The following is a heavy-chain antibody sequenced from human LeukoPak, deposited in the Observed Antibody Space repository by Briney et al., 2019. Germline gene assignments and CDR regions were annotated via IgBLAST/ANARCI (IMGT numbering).Heavy chain of an antibody. CDR3: ARDWYYDSAGYFPY. V-gene: IGHV3-33*01. D-gene: IGHD3-22*01. J-gene: IGHJ4*02. CDR2: IWNDGSNQ. CDR1: GFTFSRYA. Sequence: GGSLGLSCAASGFTFSRYAMHWVRQAPGKGLEWVAFIWNDGSNQNYADSVKGRFTISRDNSKEMVYVQMNSLRVDDTAVYYCARDWYYDSAGYFPYWGLGTLVTVSS.